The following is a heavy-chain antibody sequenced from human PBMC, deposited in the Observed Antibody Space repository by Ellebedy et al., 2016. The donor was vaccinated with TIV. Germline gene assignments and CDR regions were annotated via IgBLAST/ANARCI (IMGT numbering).Heavy chain of an antibody. CDR3: AKNVIRKRVAGLNDY. CDR1: GLTFSTYV. V-gene: IGHV3-23*01. CDR2: INDNGNST. Sequence: GESLKISXVASGLTFSTYVMSWVRQAPGKGLECVSTINDNGNSTYFADSVKGRFTISRDNSKNTLHLQMNSLRAEDTGVYYCAKNVIRKRVAGLNDYWGQGTLVIVSS. J-gene: IGHJ4*02. D-gene: IGHD6-19*01.